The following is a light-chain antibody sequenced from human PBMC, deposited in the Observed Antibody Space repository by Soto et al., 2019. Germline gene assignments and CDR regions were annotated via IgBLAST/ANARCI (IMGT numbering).Light chain of an antibody. J-gene: IGKJ1*01. V-gene: IGKV1-5*03. CDR2: RAS. Sequence: DIQMTQSPSSLSASVGDRVTITCRASQNINNYLAWYQQKPGKAPKLLIFRASTLDTGVPSRFSGSGSGTEFSPTIASLQPDDFASYYCQHYSAYPWTFGQGTKVDI. CDR1: QNINNY. CDR3: QHYSAYPWT.